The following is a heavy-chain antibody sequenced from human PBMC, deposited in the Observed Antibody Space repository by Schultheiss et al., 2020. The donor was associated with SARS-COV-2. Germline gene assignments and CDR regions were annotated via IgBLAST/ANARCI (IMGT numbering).Heavy chain of an antibody. Sequence: SQTLSLTCAVYGGSFSGYYWSWIRQPPGKGLEWIGEINHSGSTNYNPSLKSRVTISVDTSKNQFSLKLNSVTAADTAVYYCARGVTMVRGVSVYWGQGTLVTVSS. D-gene: IGHD3-10*01. CDR2: INHSGST. V-gene: IGHV4-34*01. CDR3: ARGVTMVRGVSVY. J-gene: IGHJ4*02. CDR1: GGSFSGYY.